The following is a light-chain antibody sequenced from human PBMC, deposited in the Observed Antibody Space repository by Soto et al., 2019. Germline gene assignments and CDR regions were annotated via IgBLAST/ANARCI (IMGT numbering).Light chain of an antibody. CDR3: CSYAANYVR. V-gene: IGLV2-11*01. CDR2: DAT. Sequence: QSVLTQPRSVSGSPGQSVTISCTGTSSDVGGFKYVSWYQQHPGKAPKLIIFDATERPSGVPDRFSGSKSGYTASLTISGLQGDDEADYYCCSYAANYVRFGGGTKLTVL. CDR1: SSDVGGFKY. J-gene: IGLJ2*01.